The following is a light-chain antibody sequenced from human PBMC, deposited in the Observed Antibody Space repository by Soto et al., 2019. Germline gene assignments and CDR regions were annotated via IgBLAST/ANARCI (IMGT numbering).Light chain of an antibody. CDR3: SSYTTPTTLVV. CDR2: DVT. J-gene: IGLJ3*02. CDR1: SSDVGGYNY. Sequence: QSALTQPASVSGSPGQSITISCTGTSSDVGGYNYVSWYHQHPGRAPKLMIYDVTIRPSGISNRFSGSKSGNTASLTISGLQAEDEADYYCSSYTTPTTLVVFGGGTKLTVL. V-gene: IGLV2-14*03.